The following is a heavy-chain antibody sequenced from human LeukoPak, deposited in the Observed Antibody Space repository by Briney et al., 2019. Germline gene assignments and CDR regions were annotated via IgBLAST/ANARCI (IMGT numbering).Heavy chain of an antibody. V-gene: IGHV4-34*01. CDR1: GGSFSRYY. Sequence: SETLSLTCAVYGGSFSRYYWSWIRQSPGKGLEWIAEIDHRGDTNYSPSVKSRVTISVDTSKNQFSLKVRSLSAADTAVYYCARGATISETGYFDFWGQGTLVTVSS. CDR3: ARGATISETGYFDF. J-gene: IGHJ4*03. CDR2: IDHRGDT. D-gene: IGHD5-24*01.